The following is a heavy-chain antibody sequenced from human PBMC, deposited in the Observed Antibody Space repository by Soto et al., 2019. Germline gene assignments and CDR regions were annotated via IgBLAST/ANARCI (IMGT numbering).Heavy chain of an antibody. V-gene: IGHV3-72*01. CDR2: TRNKANSYTT. CDR1: GFTCSDHY. Sequence: PGGSLRLSCAASGFTCSDHYMDWVRQAPGKGLEWVGRTRNKANSYTTEYAASVKGRFTISRDDSKNSLYLQMNSLKTADTAVYYCARGNLYYFDYWGQGALVTVSS. J-gene: IGHJ4*02. CDR3: ARGNLYYFDY.